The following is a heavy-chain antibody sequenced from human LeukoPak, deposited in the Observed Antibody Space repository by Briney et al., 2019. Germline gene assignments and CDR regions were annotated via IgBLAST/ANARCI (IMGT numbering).Heavy chain of an antibody. J-gene: IGHJ4*02. CDR1: GFIFSNSW. Sequence: GSLRLSCIASGFIFSNSWMSWVRQPPGKGLEWIGNIYYSGNAYYNPSLKSRVTISVDTSKNQFSLKLSSVTAADTAVYYCARTSSSQYYYDSSGIFDSWGQGTLVTVSS. V-gene: IGHV4/OR15-8*01. CDR2: IYYSGNA. D-gene: IGHD3-22*01. CDR3: ARTSSSQYYYDSSGIFDS.